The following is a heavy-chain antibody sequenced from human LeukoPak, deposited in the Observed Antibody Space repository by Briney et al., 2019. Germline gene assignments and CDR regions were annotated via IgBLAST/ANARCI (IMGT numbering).Heavy chain of an antibody. J-gene: IGHJ6*03. CDR1: GFTFSSYW. CDR2: IKQDGSEK. D-gene: IGHD3-3*01. V-gene: IGHV3-7*01. CDR3: ARDYDRFLEWLPPLPYLDV. Sequence: PGGSLRLSCEVSGFTFSSYWMSWVRQAPGKGLEWVANIKQDGSEKYYVDSVKGRFTISRDNAKNSLYLQMNSLRVEDTAVYYCARDYDRFLEWLPPLPYLDVWGKGTTVTVSS.